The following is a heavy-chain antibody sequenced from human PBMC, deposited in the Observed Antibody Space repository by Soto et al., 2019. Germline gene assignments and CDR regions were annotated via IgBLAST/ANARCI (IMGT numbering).Heavy chain of an antibody. CDR2: IYYSGSI. CDR1: GGSISSYY. Sequence: QVQLQESGPGLVKPSETLSLTCTVSGGSISSYYWSWIRQPPGKGLEWIGYIYYSGSINYNPSLKSRVTISVDTSKNQFSLKLSSVTAADTAVYYCARRYGDYFDYWGQGTLVTVSS. CDR3: ARRYGDYFDY. J-gene: IGHJ4*02. V-gene: IGHV4-59*08. D-gene: IGHD1-1*01.